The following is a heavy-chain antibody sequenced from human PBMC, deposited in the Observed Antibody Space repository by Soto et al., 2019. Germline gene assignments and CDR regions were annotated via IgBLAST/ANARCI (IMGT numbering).Heavy chain of an antibody. D-gene: IGHD3-22*01. CDR2: INHNGNS. J-gene: IGHJ4*02. V-gene: IGHV4-34*01. CDR3: AVPHYDSSGYLHY. Sequence: SEPWSLTCTVSGGSFSRFYWTWVRQAPGRGRGWLAEINHNGNSNYNPSLQSRLTISVDTSKNQFSLRLSSVTAADTAVYYCAVPHYDSSGYLHYWGQGTLVTV. CDR1: GGSFSRFY.